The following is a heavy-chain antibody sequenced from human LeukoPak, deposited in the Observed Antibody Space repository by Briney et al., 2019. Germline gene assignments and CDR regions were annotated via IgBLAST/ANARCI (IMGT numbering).Heavy chain of an antibody. CDR2: INHSGST. V-gene: IGHV4-34*01. J-gene: IGHJ5*02. CDR1: GGSFSGYY. CDR3: ARERFLDNWFDP. D-gene: IGHD3-3*01. Sequence: PSETLSLTCAVYGGSFSGYYWSWIRQPPGKGLEWIGEINHSGSTNYNPSLKSRVTISVDTSKNRFSLKLSSVTAADTAVYYCARERFLDNWFDPWGQGTLVTVSS.